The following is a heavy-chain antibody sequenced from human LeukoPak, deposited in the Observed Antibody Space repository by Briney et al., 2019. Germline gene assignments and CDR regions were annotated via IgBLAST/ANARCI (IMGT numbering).Heavy chain of an antibody. CDR1: GFTFSSYW. V-gene: IGHV3-30*03. D-gene: IGHD3-10*01. CDR3: AREGYYGSGSPPSLYFDY. CDR2: TSSDLNVK. Sequence: GGSLRLSCAASGFTFSSYWMNWARQAPGKGLEWVAVTSSDLNVKLYADSVKGRFTISRDNSRSTLYLQMNSLRPEDTAIYYCAREGYYGSGSPPSLYFDYWGQGTLVTVSS. J-gene: IGHJ4*02.